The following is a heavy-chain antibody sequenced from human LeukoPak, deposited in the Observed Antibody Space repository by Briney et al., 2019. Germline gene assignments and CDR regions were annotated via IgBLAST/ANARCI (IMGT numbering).Heavy chain of an antibody. Sequence: GGTLRLSCAASGFTFSSYGMSWVRQAPGKGLEWVSAISGSGGSTYYADSVKGRFTISRDNSKNTLYLQMNSLRAEDTAVYYCAKHPGYYDSSGYYTFDYRGQGTLVTVSS. D-gene: IGHD3-22*01. V-gene: IGHV3-23*01. J-gene: IGHJ4*02. CDR1: GFTFSSYG. CDR2: ISGSGGST. CDR3: AKHPGYYDSSGYYTFDY.